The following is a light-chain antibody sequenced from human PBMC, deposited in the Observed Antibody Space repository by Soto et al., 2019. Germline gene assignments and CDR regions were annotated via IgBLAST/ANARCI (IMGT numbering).Light chain of an antibody. CDR1: QSVSSY. Sequence: EIVMRQPPGSRSLSAGERASLSCMASQSVSSYLAWYQQKPGQAPRLLIYDASNRATGIPARFSGSGSGTDFTLTISSLEPEDFAIHYCQQRQSCPPITFGQGTRLEIK. V-gene: IGKV3-11*01. J-gene: IGKJ5*01. CDR3: QQRQSCPPIT. CDR2: DAS.